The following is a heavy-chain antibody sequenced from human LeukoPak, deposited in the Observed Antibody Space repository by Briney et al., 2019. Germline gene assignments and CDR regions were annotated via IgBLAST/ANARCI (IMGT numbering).Heavy chain of an antibody. CDR2: IYHSGST. Sequence: SETLSLTCTVSGYSISSGYYWGWIRQPPGKGLEWIGSIYHSGSTYYNPSLKSRVTISVDTPKNQFSLKLSSVTAADTAVYYCARDLKRFDPWGQGTLVTVSS. CDR1: GYSISSGYY. V-gene: IGHV4-38-2*02. CDR3: ARDLKRFDP. J-gene: IGHJ5*02.